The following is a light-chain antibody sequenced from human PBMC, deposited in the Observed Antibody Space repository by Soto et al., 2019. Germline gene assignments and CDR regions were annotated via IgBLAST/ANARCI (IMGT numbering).Light chain of an antibody. V-gene: IGLV2-8*01. J-gene: IGLJ1*01. CDR2: EVT. CDR3: SLYAGSKIYV. CDR1: SSDVGGYNY. Sequence: QSVLTQPPSASGSPGQSVTISCTGTSSDVGGYNYVSWYQQHPGKAPKLMIYEVTKRPSGVPDRFSGSKSGNTASLTVSGLQFGHGVNYNCSLYAGSKIYVFGYGTKVT.